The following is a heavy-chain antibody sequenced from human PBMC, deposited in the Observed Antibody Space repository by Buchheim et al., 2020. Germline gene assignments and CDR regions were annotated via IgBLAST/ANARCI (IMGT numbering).Heavy chain of an antibody. D-gene: IGHD2-15*01. CDR1: GGSISSGDYY. CDR2: IYYSGST. CDR3: ARDRCSGGSCYSTFGYYYYGMDV. J-gene: IGHJ6*02. V-gene: IGHV4-30-4*01. Sequence: QVQLQKSGPGLVKPSQTLSLTCTVSGGSISSGDYYWSWIRQPPGKGLEWIGYIYYSGSTYYNPSLKSRVTISVDTSKNQFSLKLSSVTAADTAVYYCARDRCSGGSCYSTFGYYYYGMDVWGQGTT.